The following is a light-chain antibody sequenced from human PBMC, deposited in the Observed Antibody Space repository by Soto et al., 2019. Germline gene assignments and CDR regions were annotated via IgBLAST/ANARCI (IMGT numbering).Light chain of an antibody. CDR3: QTWGTGIQV. CDR1: SGHSSYA. V-gene: IGLV4-69*01. J-gene: IGLJ2*01. CDR2: LNSDGSH. Sequence: QPVLTQSPSASASLGASVKLTCTLSSGHSSYAIAWHHQQPEKGPRYLMKLNSDGSHSKGDGIPDRFSGSSSGAERYLTISSRRSEDEADYYCQTWGTGIQVFGGGTKLTVL.